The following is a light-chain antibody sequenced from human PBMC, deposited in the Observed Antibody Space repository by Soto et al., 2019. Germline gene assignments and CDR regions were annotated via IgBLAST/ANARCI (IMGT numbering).Light chain of an antibody. V-gene: IGKV1-5*03. CDR2: KAS. Sequence: DIQMTQNSSTVPGSGGERRSSSSRASQTISSWLAWYQQKPGKAPKLLIYKASTLKSGVPSRFSGSGSGTEFTLTFSSLQPDDFATYYCQHYNRYSEAFGKGTKVDIK. J-gene: IGKJ1*01. CDR3: QHYNRYSEA. CDR1: QTISSW.